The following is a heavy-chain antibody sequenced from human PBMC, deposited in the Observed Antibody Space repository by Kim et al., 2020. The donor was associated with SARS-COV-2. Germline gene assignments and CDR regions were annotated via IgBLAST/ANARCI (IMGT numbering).Heavy chain of an antibody. V-gene: IGHV3-33*01. CDR3: ARDRIIGSSYFYY. D-gene: IGHD6-6*01. CDR2: IWHDGSNK. CDR1: GFSFSNHG. Sequence: GGSLRLSCAASGFSFSNHGMEWVRQAPGKGLEWVAVIWHDGSNKFYADSVKGRFTISRDNSKNTLYLQMNSLTAEDTAIYYCARDRIIGSSYFYYWGQGALVTVSS. J-gene: IGHJ4*02.